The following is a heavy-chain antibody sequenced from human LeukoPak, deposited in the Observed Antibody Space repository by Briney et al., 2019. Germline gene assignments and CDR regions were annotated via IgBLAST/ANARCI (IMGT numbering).Heavy chain of an antibody. CDR3: EREAFSGSYRRGLDV. D-gene: IGHD1-26*01. CDR1: GYSVSSNSAA. J-gene: IGHJ6*02. CDR2: TYYRSRWLN. V-gene: IGHV6-1*01. Sequence: SQTLSLTCAISGYSVSSNSAAWNWIRQSPSRGLEWLGRTYYRSRWLNEYAVSVKSRIAINPDTSKNQFSLQLNSVTPEDTAVYCCEREAFSGSYRRGLDVWGQGTTVTVSS.